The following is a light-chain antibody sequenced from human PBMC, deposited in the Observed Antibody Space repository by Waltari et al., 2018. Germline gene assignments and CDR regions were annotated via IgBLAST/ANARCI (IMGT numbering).Light chain of an antibody. Sequence: QSALTQPASVSGSPGQSITISCTGTSSDVGSNNLVSWYQQHPGKAPKLMIYEGSKRPSGVSNRFSVSKSGNTASLTISGLQAEDEADYYCCSYAGSSTYVFGTGTKVTVL. J-gene: IGLJ1*01. CDR2: EGS. CDR3: CSYAGSSTYV. V-gene: IGLV2-23*01. CDR1: SSDVGSNNL.